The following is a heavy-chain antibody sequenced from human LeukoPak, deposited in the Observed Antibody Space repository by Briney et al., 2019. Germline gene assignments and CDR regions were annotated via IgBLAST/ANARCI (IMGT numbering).Heavy chain of an antibody. D-gene: IGHD1-26*01. CDR1: GFTFSSYG. CDR2: ISYDGSNK. V-gene: IGHV3-30*18. CDR3: AKMGTSGSYPYYFDY. J-gene: IGHJ4*02. Sequence: PGGSPRLSCAASGFTFSSYGMHWVRQAPGKGLEWVAVISYDGSNKYYADSVKGRFTISRDNSKNTLYLQMNSLRAEDTAVYYCAKMGTSGSYPYYFDYWGQGTLVTVSS.